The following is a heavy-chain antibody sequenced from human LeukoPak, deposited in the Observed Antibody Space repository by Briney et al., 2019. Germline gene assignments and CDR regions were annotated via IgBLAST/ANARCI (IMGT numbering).Heavy chain of an antibody. V-gene: IGHV1-69*04. Sequence: GASVKVSCKASGGTFSSYAISWVRQAPGQGLEWMGRIIPILGIANYAQKFQGRVTITADKSTSTAYMELSSLRSEDTAVYYCAILEFYGSGSYYAYWGQGTLVTVSS. D-gene: IGHD3-10*01. CDR3: AILEFYGSGSYYAY. CDR2: IIPILGIA. J-gene: IGHJ4*02. CDR1: GGTFSSYA.